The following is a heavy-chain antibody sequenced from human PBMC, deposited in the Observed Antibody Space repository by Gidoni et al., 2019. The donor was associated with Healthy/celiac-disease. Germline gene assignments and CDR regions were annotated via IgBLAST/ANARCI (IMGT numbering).Heavy chain of an antibody. D-gene: IGHD3-3*01. CDR2: IADDGSNK. Sequence: QVQLVESGGGVVQPGRSIRLPCAASGFTFSSSGLPGVRPAPGKVLELVAVIADDGSNKYYADSVKGRFTISRYNSKNTLYLKMNSLRAEDTAVYYCAKVHYDFWSETEVGYYYGMDVWGQGTTVTVSS. J-gene: IGHJ6*02. V-gene: IGHV3-30*18. CDR3: AKVHYDFWSETEVGYYYGMDV. CDR1: GFTFSSSG.